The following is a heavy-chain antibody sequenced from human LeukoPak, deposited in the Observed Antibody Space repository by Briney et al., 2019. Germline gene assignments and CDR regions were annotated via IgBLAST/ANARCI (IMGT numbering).Heavy chain of an antibody. V-gene: IGHV1-58*02. CDR1: GFTFTSSA. Sequence: ASVKVSCKASGFTFTSSAMQWVRQARGQRLEWIGWIVVGSGNTNYAQKFQERATITRDMSTSTAYMELSSLRSEDTAVYYCAASLYSSGYYSFVPMDVWGQGTTVTVSS. D-gene: IGHD3-22*01. CDR2: IVVGSGNT. CDR3: AASLYSSGYYSFVPMDV. J-gene: IGHJ6*02.